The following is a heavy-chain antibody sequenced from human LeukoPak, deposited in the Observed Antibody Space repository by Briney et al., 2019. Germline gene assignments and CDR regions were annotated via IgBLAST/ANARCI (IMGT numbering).Heavy chain of an antibody. CDR3: ARDTSLGYCDY. D-gene: IGHD7-27*01. V-gene: IGHV3-30*03. CDR1: GFTFNVHG. J-gene: IGHJ4*02. CDR2: ISRDGSGK. Sequence: QTGGSLRLSCEASGFTFNVHGMHWVRQAPGKGLECLTIISRDGSGKWYADSVKGRFSISRDNSRNTVYLQMNSLRTDDTATYYCARDTSLGYCDYWGQGTQVTVSS.